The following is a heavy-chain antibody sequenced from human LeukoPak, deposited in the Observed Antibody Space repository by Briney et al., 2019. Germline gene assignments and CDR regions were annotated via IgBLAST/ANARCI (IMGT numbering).Heavy chain of an antibody. D-gene: IGHD1-26*01. V-gene: IGHV3-30*02. CDR1: GFTFTRSA. J-gene: IGHJ4*02. CDR3: AKRWDSTWSYFDR. Sequence: GGSLRLSCVASGFTFTRSAMHWVLQAPGKGLEWVAFIQYDGDNKYYADSVKGRFTISRDDSQNTLYLQMNSLTVEDTAVYYCAKRWDSTWSYFDRWGQGTLVTVFS. CDR2: IQYDGDNK.